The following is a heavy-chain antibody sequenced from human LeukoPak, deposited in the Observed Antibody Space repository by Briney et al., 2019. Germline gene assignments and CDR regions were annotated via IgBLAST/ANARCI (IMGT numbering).Heavy chain of an antibody. Sequence: HGESPKISCKGSGYSFTSYWIGWVRQMPGKGLEWMGIIYPGDSDTRYSPSFQGQVTISADKSISTAYLQWSSLKASDTAMYYCARQSSGWYPYDAFDIWGQGTMVTVSS. CDR2: IYPGDSDT. J-gene: IGHJ3*02. CDR3: ARQSSGWYPYDAFDI. CDR1: GYSFTSYW. V-gene: IGHV5-51*01. D-gene: IGHD6-19*01.